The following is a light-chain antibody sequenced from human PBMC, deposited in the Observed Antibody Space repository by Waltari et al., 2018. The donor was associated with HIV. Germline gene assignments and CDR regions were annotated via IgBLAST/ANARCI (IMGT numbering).Light chain of an antibody. CDR1: TNDVGAYNY. CDR2: DLI. CDR3: CSSAGKYTFV. V-gene: IGLV2-11*01. J-gene: IGLJ1*01. Sequence: QSALTQSRSVSGSPGQSITISCTGTTNDVGAYNYFPWYQQHPGRAPKLLIFDLIKRPSGVPDRFSGSKSGNTASLTISGLQAEDEADYYCCSSAGKYTFVFGTGTKVTVL.